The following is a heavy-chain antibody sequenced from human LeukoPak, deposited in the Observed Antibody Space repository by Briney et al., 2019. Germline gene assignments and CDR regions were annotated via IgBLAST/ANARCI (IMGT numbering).Heavy chain of an antibody. D-gene: IGHD3-10*01. CDR3: ARGPYYYGSGIRS. Sequence: GGSLRLSCAASGFTFSSYAMHWVRQAPGKGLEWVAVISYDGSNKYYADSVKGRFTISRDNPKNTLYLQMNSLRAEDTAVYYCARGPYYYGSGIRSWGQGTLVTVSS. CDR2: ISYDGSNK. V-gene: IGHV3-30*04. CDR1: GFTFSSYA. J-gene: IGHJ4*02.